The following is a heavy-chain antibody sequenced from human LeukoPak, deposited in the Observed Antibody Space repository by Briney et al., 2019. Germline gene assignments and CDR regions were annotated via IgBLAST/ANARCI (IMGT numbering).Heavy chain of an antibody. CDR3: AKDQSEGITTPATFVDY. J-gene: IGHJ4*02. V-gene: IGHV3-53*01. D-gene: IGHD3-16*01. Sequence: GGSLRLSCAASGFTVSSNYMSWVRQAPGMGLECVSVLYSGGETYYADSVKGRFTISRDNSKNTLYLQMNSLRAEDTAVYYCAKDQSEGITTPATFVDYWGQGTLVTVSS. CDR2: LYSGGET. CDR1: GFTVSSNY.